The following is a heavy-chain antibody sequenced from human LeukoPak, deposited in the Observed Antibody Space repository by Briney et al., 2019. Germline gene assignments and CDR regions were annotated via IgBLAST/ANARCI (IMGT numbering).Heavy chain of an antibody. Sequence: ASVKVSCKASGSTFTDSYMHWVRQAPGQRLEWMGWINPNSGVTKYAQKFQGRVTMTRDTSISTAYMELSRLRSDDTAVYYSASIGGNSPGRGDYWGQGTLVTVSS. D-gene: IGHD4-23*01. V-gene: IGHV1-2*02. CDR3: ASIGGNSPGRGDY. J-gene: IGHJ4*02. CDR1: GSTFTDSY. CDR2: INPNSGVT.